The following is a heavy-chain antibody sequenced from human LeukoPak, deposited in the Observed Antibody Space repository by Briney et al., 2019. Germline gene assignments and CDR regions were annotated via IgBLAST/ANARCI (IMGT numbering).Heavy chain of an antibody. CDR1: GFTFSMSW. CDR2: ISGSGGST. D-gene: IGHD3-22*01. J-gene: IGHJ4*02. V-gene: IGHV3-23*01. CDR3: AKLLYYYDSSQPY. Sequence: GGSLRLSCAASGFTFSMSWMTWVRQAPGKGLEWVSAISGSGGSTYYADSVKGRFTISRDNSKNTLYLQMNSLRAEDTAVYYCAKLLYYYDSSQPYWGQGTLVTVSS.